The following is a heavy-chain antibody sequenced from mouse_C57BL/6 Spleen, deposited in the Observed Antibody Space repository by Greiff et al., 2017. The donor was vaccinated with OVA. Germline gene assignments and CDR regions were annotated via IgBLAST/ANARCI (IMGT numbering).Heavy chain of an antibody. CDR1: GFTFSSYG. V-gene: IGHV5-6*01. CDR2: ISSGGSYT. Sequence: EVKLVESGGDLVKPGGSLKLSCAASGFTFSSYGMSWVRQTPDKRLEWVATISSGGSYTYYPDSVKGRFTISRDNAKNTLYLQMSSLKSEDTAMYYCARHGPDVWYFDVWGTGTTVTVSS. J-gene: IGHJ1*03. CDR3: ARHGPDVWYFDV.